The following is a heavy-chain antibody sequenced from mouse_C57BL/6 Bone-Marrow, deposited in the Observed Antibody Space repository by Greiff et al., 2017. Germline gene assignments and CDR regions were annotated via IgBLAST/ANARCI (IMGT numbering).Heavy chain of an antibody. CDR2: INPYNGDT. V-gene: IGHV1-20*01. CDR3: ARDYGNDY. Sequence: VQLQQSGPELVKPGDSVKISCKASGYSFTGYFMNWVMQSHGKSLEWIGRINPYNGDTFYNQKFKGKATLTVDKSSSTAHRDLRILTSEDSAVYYCARDYGNDYWGQGTTLSVSS. D-gene: IGHD2-1*01. J-gene: IGHJ2*01. CDR1: GYSFTGYF.